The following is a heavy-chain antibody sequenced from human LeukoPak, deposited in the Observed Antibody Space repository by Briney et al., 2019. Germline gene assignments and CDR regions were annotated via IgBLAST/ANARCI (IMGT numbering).Heavy chain of an antibody. J-gene: IGHJ4*02. CDR1: GGTFSSYA. Sequence: ASVKVSCKASGGTFSSYAISWVRQAPGQGLEWMGGIIPIFGTANYAQKFQGRVTITADESTSTAYMELSSLRSKDTAVYYCAAGYCSSTSCYWGFDYWGQGTLVTVSS. CDR2: IIPIFGTA. CDR3: AAGYCSSTSCYWGFDY. V-gene: IGHV1-69*13. D-gene: IGHD2-2*01.